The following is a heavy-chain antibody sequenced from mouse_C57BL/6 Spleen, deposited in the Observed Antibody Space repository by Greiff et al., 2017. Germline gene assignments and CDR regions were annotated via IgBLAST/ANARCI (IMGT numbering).Heavy chain of an antibody. Sequence: EVQLVESGEGLVKPGGSLKLSCAASGFTFSSYAMSWVRQTPEKRLEWVAYISSGGDYTYYANTVKGRFTISRDNARNTLYLQMSSLKSEATAMYYCTRNGYSAWFAYWGQGTLVTVSA. J-gene: IGHJ3*01. D-gene: IGHD2-3*01. CDR2: ISSGGDYT. V-gene: IGHV5-9-1*02. CDR1: GFTFSSYA. CDR3: TRNGYSAWFAY.